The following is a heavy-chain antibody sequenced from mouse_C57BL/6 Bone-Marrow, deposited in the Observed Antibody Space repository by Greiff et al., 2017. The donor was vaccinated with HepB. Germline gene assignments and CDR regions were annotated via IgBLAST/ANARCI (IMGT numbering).Heavy chain of an antibody. D-gene: IGHD1-1*01. CDR2: IRNKANGYTT. Sequence: EVHLVESGGGLVQPGGSLSLSCAASGFTFTDYYMSWVRQPPGKALEWLGFIRNKANGYTTEYSASVKGRFTISRDNSPSILYLQMNALRAEDSATYYCARYAYGSLDYWGQGTTLTVSS. V-gene: IGHV7-3*01. CDR3: ARYAYGSLDY. J-gene: IGHJ2*01. CDR1: GFTFTDYY.